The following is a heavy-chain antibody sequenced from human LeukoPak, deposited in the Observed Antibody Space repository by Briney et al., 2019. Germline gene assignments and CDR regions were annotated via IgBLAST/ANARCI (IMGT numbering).Heavy chain of an antibody. V-gene: IGHV4-31*01. J-gene: IGHJ4*02. CDR3: ARGLDYGDYVDDY. Sequence: PSETLSLTCTVSGGSISSGGYYWSWIRPHPGMDLVWIGYIYHSGRTYYNPSLKNLVTISVDTSKHQFSLKLSSVTAAETPVYYCARGLDYGDYVDDYWGQGTLVTVSS. D-gene: IGHD4-17*01. CDR2: IYHSGRT. CDR1: GGSISSGGYY.